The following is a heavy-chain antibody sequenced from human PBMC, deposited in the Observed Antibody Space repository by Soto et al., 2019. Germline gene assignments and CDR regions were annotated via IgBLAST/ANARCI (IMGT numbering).Heavy chain of an antibody. J-gene: IGHJ6*02. V-gene: IGHV4-59*08. D-gene: IGHD3-16*01. CDR1: GGSISSYY. Sequence: PSEPLSLTCTVSGGSISSYYWNWIRQPPGKGLEWIGYIYYSGSTDYNPSLKSRVTISIDTSKNQFSLKLSSVTAADTAVYYCARLSRGSSAGMDVWGQGTTVTVSS. CDR2: IYYSGST. CDR3: ARLSRGSSAGMDV.